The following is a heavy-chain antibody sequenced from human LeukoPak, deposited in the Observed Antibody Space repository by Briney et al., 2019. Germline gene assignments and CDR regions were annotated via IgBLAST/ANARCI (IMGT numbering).Heavy chain of an antibody. CDR2: IYYSGST. Sequence: SETLSLTCTVSGGSISSSSYYWGWIRQPPGKGLEWIGSIYYSGSTYYNPSLKSRVTISVDTSKNQFSLKLSSVTAADTAVYYCARSYDSSGYYWYFDLWGRGTLVTVSS. V-gene: IGHV4-39*01. CDR3: ARSYDSSGYYWYFDL. J-gene: IGHJ2*01. CDR1: GGSISSSSYY. D-gene: IGHD3-22*01.